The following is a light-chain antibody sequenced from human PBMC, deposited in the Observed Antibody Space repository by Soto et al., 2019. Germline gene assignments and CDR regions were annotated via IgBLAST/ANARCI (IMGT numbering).Light chain of an antibody. Sequence: QSALTQPASVSGSPGQSITISCTGTSSDVSGYNYVSWYQQHPGKAPKLMIYAVTNRPSGVSNRFSGSKSVNTASLTISGLQAEDEADYYCSTSSSTSTTWVFGGGTKVTVL. CDR1: SSDVSGYNY. CDR3: STSSSTSTTWV. CDR2: AVT. V-gene: IGLV2-14*01. J-gene: IGLJ3*02.